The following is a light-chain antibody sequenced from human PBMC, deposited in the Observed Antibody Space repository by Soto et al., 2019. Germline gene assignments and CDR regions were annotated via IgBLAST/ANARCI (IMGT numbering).Light chain of an antibody. Sequence: DIQMTQSPSTLSASVGDRVTITCRASQSISSWLAWYQQKPGKAPNLLIYEASRLESAVPSRFSRSESGKEFTLNINRLKPDDFATYSCQQYSSYLETLGQGTKV. J-gene: IGKJ1*01. V-gene: IGKV1-5*03. CDR1: QSISSW. CDR3: QQYSSYLET. CDR2: EAS.